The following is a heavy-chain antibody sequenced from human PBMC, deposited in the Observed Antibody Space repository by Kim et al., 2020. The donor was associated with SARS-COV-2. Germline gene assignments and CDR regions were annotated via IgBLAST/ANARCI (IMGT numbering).Heavy chain of an antibody. CDR1: GGTFSSYA. CDR3: ASQVRGVINYYYYGMDV. CDR2: IIPIFGTA. V-gene: IGHV1-69*13. J-gene: IGHJ6*02. Sequence: SVKVSCKASGGTFSSYAISWVRQAPGQGLEWMGGIIPIFGTANYAQKFQGRVTITADESTSTAYMELSSLRSEDTAVYYCASQVRGVINYYYYGMDVWGQGTTVTVSS. D-gene: IGHD3-10*01.